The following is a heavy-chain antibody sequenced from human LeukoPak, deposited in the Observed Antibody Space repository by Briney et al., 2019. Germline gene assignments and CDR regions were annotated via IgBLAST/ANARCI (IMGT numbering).Heavy chain of an antibody. Sequence: PGGSLRLSCAASGFIVSSNYMSWVRQAPGKGLEWVANIKQDGSEKYYVDSVKGRFTISRDNAKNSLYLQMNSLRAEDTAVYYCARVASVWFGELFSPPYFDYWGQGTLVTVSS. V-gene: IGHV3-7*01. D-gene: IGHD3-10*01. J-gene: IGHJ4*02. CDR3: ARVASVWFGELFSPPYFDY. CDR1: GFIVSSNY. CDR2: IKQDGSEK.